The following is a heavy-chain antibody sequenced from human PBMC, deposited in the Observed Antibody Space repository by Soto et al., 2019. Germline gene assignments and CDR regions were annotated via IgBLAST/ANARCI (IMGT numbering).Heavy chain of an antibody. Sequence: GGSLRLSCAVSGFTFSSYSMHWVRQDPDMGLEWVAFISFAGNNKYYADSVKGRFTISRDNSNNMVYLEMNSLRPDDTAVYYCARDRQKDLVVVAATGGFDYWGQGTPVTVSS. J-gene: IGHJ4*02. CDR1: GFTFSSYS. D-gene: IGHD2-15*01. CDR2: ISFAGNNK. CDR3: ARDRQKDLVVVAATGGFDY. V-gene: IGHV3-30*04.